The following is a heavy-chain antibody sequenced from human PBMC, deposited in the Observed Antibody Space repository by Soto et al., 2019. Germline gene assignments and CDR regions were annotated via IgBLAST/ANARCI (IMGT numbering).Heavy chain of an antibody. D-gene: IGHD6-19*01. V-gene: IGHV1-8*01. J-gene: IGHJ5*02. CDR1: GYSFTSLD. CDR2: MEPSTGRT. CDR3: ARDSIIAVAEGWFDP. Sequence: QVQLVQSGAEVREPGASVKVSCKASGYSFTSLDINWVRQTAGQGLEWMGWMEPSTGRTGYAQKFQGRVTMTRDTSINTAYMELTTLTSDDTAVYYCARDSIIAVAEGWFDPWGQGTLVTVSS.